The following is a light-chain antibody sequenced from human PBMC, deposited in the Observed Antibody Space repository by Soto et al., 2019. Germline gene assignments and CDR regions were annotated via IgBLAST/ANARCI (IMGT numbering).Light chain of an antibody. CDR1: QGIGNY. CDR3: QVYNNGPPG. Sequence: DIQMTPSPSSLSASVGDRVTIPFRASQGIGNYLAWYQHKPGKVPKLLIYGASTLQSRVPSRFSRGGSGTEFTLTISGLQIEDLATYYCQVYNNGPPGFGQGTRLEIK. J-gene: IGKJ5*01. CDR2: GAS. V-gene: IGKV1-27*01.